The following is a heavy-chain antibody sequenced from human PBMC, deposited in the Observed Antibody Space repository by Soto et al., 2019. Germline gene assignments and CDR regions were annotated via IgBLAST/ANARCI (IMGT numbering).Heavy chain of an antibody. V-gene: IGHV3-23*01. CDR2: ISGSGGST. Sequence: GSLRLSCAASGFTFSSYSMSWVRPAPGKGLEWVSAISGSGGSTYYADSVKGRFTISRDNSKNTLYLQMNSLRAEDTAVYYCAKDPDSSGYYPWFTYWGQGTLVNVAS. D-gene: IGHD3-22*01. CDR1: GFTFSSYS. J-gene: IGHJ4*02. CDR3: AKDPDSSGYYPWFTY.